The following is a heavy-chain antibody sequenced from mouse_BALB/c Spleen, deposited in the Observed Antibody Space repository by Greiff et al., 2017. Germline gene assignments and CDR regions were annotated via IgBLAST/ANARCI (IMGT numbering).Heavy chain of an antibody. CDR1: GYTFTSYD. J-gene: IGHJ2*01. CDR2: IFPGDGST. CDR3: AREYYYGSSYFDY. V-gene: IGHV1S56*01. D-gene: IGHD1-1*01. Sequence: VQLQQSGAELVKPGASVSLSCTASGYTFTSYDINWVRQRPEQGLVWIGWIFPGDGSTKYNEKFKGKATLTTDKSSSTAYMQLSRLTTEDSAVYFCAREYYYGSSYFDYWGQGTTLTVSS.